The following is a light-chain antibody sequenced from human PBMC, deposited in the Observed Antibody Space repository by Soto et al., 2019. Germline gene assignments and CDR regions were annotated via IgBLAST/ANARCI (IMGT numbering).Light chain of an antibody. CDR3: QHRSVWPVS. CDR2: DAS. Sequence: EIVLTQSPATLSLSPGERATLSCRACQSVSRYLFWYQRKPGLAPRLLIYDASNRATGVPARFSGSGSGTDFTLTISSLEPEDFAVYYCQHRSVWPVSFGQGTRLEI. J-gene: IGKJ5*01. V-gene: IGKV3-11*01. CDR1: QSVSRY.